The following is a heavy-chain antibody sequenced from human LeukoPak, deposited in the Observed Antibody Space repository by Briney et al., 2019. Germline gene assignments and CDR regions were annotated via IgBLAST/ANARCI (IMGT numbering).Heavy chain of an antibody. D-gene: IGHD2-15*01. CDR3: SSYCSEGTCYGYFHH. CDR1: GGSFSAYY. V-gene: IGHV3-11*01. CDR2: ISHTGSLI. J-gene: IGHJ1*01. Sequence: LSLTCAVYGGSFSAYYWSWIRQSPGKGLEWISYISHTGSLIYYADSVKGRFTISRDNAKNFLYLQMNSLRVEDTGIYYCSSYCSEGTCYGYFHHWGQGTLVSVSS.